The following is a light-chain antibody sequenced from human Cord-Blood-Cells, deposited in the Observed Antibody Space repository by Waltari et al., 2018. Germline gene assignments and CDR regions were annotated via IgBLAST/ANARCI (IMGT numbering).Light chain of an antibody. V-gene: IGLV1-44*01. Sequence: QSVLTHPPSASGTPGQRVTIPCSGSSPNIGSNTVNWYQQLPGTAPKLLSYSNNQRPSGVPDRFSGSKSGTSASLAISGLQSEDEADYYCAAWDDSLNGWVFGGGTKLTVL. CDR3: AAWDDSLNGWV. CDR2: SNN. J-gene: IGLJ3*02. CDR1: SPNIGSNT.